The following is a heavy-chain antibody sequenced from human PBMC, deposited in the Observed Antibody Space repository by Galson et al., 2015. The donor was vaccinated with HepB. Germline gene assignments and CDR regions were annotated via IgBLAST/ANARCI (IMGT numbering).Heavy chain of an antibody. V-gene: IGHV3-30*02. D-gene: IGHD1-26*01. CDR3: AKSRELLGSYNFDY. Sequence: SLRLSCAASGFTFSSYGMHWVRQAPGKGLEWVAFRRYDGSNKYYADSVKGRFTISRDNSKNTLYLQMNSLRAEDTAVYYCAKSRELLGSYNFDYWGQGTLCTVVS. CDR1: GFTFSSYG. J-gene: IGHJ4*02. CDR2: RRYDGSNK.